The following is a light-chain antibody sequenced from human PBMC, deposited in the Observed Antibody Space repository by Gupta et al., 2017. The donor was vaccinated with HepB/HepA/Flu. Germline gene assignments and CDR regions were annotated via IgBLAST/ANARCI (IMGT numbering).Light chain of an antibody. Sequence: DVVMTQSPDSLAVSPGVGATINCTSSQDVLVSSNSKYYLAWYQQRPGQPPKLLIYWASTREYGVPDRFSGSGSETDFTLTIDSLQAEDVAISYCQQYYTHPLTFGGGTKLEIK. CDR3: QQYYTHPLT. J-gene: IGKJ4*01. CDR1: QDVLVSSNSKYY. V-gene: IGKV4-1*01. CDR2: WAS.